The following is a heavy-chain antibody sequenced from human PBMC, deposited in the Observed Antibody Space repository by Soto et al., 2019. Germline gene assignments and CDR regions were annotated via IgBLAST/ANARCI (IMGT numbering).Heavy chain of an antibody. CDR2: VGPYNGNT. CDR3: ARDLDGSGSYYTPY. Sequence: QVQLVQSGAEVKMPGASVQVSCTASGYAFSHYGISWVRQAPGQGLQWMGRVGPYNGNTNYAQQLQGRVPMTTDTSTTTAYMELRSLRSDDTAVYYCARDLDGSGSYYTPYWGQGTLVSVSS. J-gene: IGHJ4*02. V-gene: IGHV1-18*01. CDR1: GYAFSHYG. D-gene: IGHD3-10*01.